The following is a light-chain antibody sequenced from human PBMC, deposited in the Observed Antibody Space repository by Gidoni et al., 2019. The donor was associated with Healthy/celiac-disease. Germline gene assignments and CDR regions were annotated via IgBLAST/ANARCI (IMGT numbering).Light chain of an antibody. CDR1: QSVSSY. CDR3: QQRSNWPET. J-gene: IGKJ2*01. Sequence: EIVLTQSPATLSLSPGERATLSCRASQSVSSYLAWYQQKPGQAPRLLIYDASTSATGIPARFSGSGSGTDFTLTISSLEPEDFAVYSCQQRSNWPETFGQGTKLEIK. V-gene: IGKV3-11*01. CDR2: DAS.